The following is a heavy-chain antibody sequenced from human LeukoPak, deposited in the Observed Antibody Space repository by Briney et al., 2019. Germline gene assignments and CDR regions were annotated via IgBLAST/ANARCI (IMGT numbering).Heavy chain of an antibody. CDR1: GFTFSSYW. CDR3: AIAYIQLWPYPVSD. CDR2: IKQDGSEK. Sequence: GRSLRLSCAASGFTFSSYWMSWVRQPPGKGLELVANIKQDGSEKYYVDSVKGRFTISRDNAKNTLYLQMNRPRAEDTAVYYCAIAYIQLWPYPVSDWSQRTLVTVPS. D-gene: IGHD5-18*01. V-gene: IGHV3-7*03. J-gene: IGHJ4*02.